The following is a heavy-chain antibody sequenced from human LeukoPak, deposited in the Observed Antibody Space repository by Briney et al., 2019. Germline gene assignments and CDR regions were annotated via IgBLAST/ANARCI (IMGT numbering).Heavy chain of an antibody. CDR3: AKDPRRGNYDILTGDNWFDP. J-gene: IGHJ5*02. V-gene: IGHV3-23*01. D-gene: IGHD3-9*01. CDR2: ISGSGGST. CDR1: GFTFSSYA. Sequence: GGSLRLSCAASGFTFSSYAMSWVRQALGKGLEWVSAISGSGGSTYYADSVKGRFTISRDNSKNTLYLQMNSPRAEDTAVYYCAKDPRRGNYDILTGDNWFDPWGQGTLVTVSS.